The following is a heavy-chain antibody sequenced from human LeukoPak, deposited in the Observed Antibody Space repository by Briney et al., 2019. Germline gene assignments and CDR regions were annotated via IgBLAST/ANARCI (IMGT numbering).Heavy chain of an antibody. J-gene: IGHJ6*03. CDR3: ARLLQFGRRDYYMDV. D-gene: IGHD5-24*01. Sequence: SETLSLTCAVYGGSFSGYYWSWIRQPPGKWLEWIGEINHSGSTNYNPSLKSRVTISVDTSKNQFSLKLSSVTAADTAVYYCARLLQFGRRDYYMDVWGKGTTVTVSS. CDR2: INHSGST. V-gene: IGHV4-34*01. CDR1: GGSFSGYY.